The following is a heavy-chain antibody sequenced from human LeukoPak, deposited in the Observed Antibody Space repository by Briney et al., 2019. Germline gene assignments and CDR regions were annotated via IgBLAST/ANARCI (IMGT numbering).Heavy chain of an antibody. J-gene: IGHJ3*01. Sequence: GGSLRLSGAASGFTFSRYWMTWVRQAPGKGLEWVANIKEDGSDKYYVDSVMGRFTISRDNAKNSLYLQMNSLRVEDTALYYCARYYYDDSGFSVDAFDLWGQGTMATVSS. CDR1: GFTFSRYW. V-gene: IGHV3-7*01. D-gene: IGHD3-22*01. CDR2: IKEDGSDK. CDR3: ARYYYDDSGFSVDAFDL.